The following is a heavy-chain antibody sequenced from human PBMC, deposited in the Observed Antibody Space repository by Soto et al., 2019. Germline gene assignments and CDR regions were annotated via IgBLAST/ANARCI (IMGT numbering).Heavy chain of an antibody. D-gene: IGHD3-9*01. J-gene: IGHJ6*02. CDR3: ARLRDILTGIPDPYYYYYGMDV. Sequence: PGGSLRLSCAASGFTFSSYSMNWVRQAPGKGLEWVSSISSSSSYIYYADSVKGRFTISRDNAENSLYLQMNSLRAEDTAVYYCARLRDILTGIPDPYYYYYGMDVWGQGTTVTVSS. CDR1: GFTFSSYS. V-gene: IGHV3-21*01. CDR2: ISSSSSYI.